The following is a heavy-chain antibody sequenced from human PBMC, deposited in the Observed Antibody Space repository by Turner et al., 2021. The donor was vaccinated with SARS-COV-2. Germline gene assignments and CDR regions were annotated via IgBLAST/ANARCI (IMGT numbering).Heavy chain of an antibody. J-gene: IGHJ4*02. Sequence: QVPLHQWGAGLLKPSETLSLTCAVYGGSFSRFYWTWIRQPPEKGLEWIGEIHPSGTTYHNPSLKGRVTMSVDTSKNQFYLKVSSVTAADTAVYYCAKGDDSRKSGLLWGQGTLVTVSS. CDR3: AKGDDSRKSGLL. V-gene: IGHV4-34*01. D-gene: IGHD2-15*01. CDR2: IHPSGTT. CDR1: GGSFSRFY.